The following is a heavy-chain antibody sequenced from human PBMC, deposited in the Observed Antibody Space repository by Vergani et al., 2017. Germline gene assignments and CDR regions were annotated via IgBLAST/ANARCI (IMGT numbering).Heavy chain of an antibody. J-gene: IGHJ6*03. CDR1: GFTLSNYD. V-gene: IGHV3-30*02. Sequence: QVQLVESGGGVVQRGGSLRLSCATSGFTLSNYDMQWIRQGPGKGLEFVAFIQFDGSNQYYADSVKGRLTLSRDFSKNTLYLQMNSLRTDDTATYYCASTRGDCSSTSCYTRAAYYYYYMDVWGKGTTVTVSS. D-gene: IGHD2-2*02. CDR2: IQFDGSNQ. CDR3: ASTRGDCSSTSCYTRAAYYYYYMDV.